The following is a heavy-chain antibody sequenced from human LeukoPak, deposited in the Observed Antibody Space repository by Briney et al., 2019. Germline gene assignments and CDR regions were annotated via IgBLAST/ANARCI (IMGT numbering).Heavy chain of an antibody. V-gene: IGHV3-7*01. Sequence: GGSLRLSCAASGFTFSSYWMTWVRQAPGKGLEWVANIKQDGSEKYYVDSVKGRFTISRDNAKNSLYLQMNSLRAEDTAVYYCARVNYYGSGSYSDWGQGTLVTVSS. CDR1: GFTFSSYW. D-gene: IGHD3-10*01. CDR2: IKQDGSEK. CDR3: ARVNYYGSGSYSD. J-gene: IGHJ4*02.